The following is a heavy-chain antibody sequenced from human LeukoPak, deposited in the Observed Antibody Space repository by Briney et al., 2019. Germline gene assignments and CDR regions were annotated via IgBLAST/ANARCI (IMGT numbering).Heavy chain of an antibody. Sequence: SGTLSLTCAVSGGSISSTNWWSWVRQPPGKGLEWIGEIYHSGLTTYNPSLESRVTISLDKSKNPFSLELSAVTAADTAVYYCARDLATVDDYWGQGTLVTVSS. CDR2: IYHSGLT. CDR1: GGSISSTNW. D-gene: IGHD4-23*01. CDR3: ARDLATVDDY. V-gene: IGHV4-4*02. J-gene: IGHJ4*02.